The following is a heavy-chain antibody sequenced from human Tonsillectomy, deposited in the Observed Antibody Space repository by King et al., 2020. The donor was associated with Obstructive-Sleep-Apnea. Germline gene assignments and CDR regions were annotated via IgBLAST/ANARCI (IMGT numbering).Heavy chain of an antibody. Sequence: VQLVESGGGLVQPGGSLRLSCAASGFTVSSNYMSWVRQAPGKGLEWVSVIYSGGSTYYADSVKGRFTISRDNSKNTLYLHMNSLRAEDTAVYYCARDQNWGWSDPWGQGTLVTVSS. J-gene: IGHJ5*02. CDR2: IYSGGST. CDR3: ARDQNWGWSDP. CDR1: GFTVSSNY. D-gene: IGHD7-27*01. V-gene: IGHV3-66*01.